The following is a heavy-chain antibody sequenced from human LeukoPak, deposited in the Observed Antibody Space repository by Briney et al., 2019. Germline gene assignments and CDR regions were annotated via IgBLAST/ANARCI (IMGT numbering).Heavy chain of an antibody. CDR3: ALSTSYGDYEGIPFDI. CDR2: INPNSGGT. CDR1: GYTFTGYY. D-gene: IGHD4-17*01. Sequence: ASVKVSCKASGYTFTGYYMHWVRQAPGKALEWRGRINPNSGGTNYAQKFQGRVTMTRDTSISTAYMELSRLRSDDTAAYYCALSTSYGDYEGIPFDIWGQGTMVTVSS. J-gene: IGHJ3*02. V-gene: IGHV1-2*06.